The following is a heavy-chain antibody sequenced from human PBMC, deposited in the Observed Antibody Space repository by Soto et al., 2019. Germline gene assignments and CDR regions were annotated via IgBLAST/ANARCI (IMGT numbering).Heavy chain of an antibody. J-gene: IGHJ5*02. V-gene: IGHV1-18*01. CDR2: ISAYNGNT. Sequence: QVQLVQSGAEVKKPGASVKVSCKASGYTFTSYGISWVRQAPGQGLEWMGWISAYNGNTNYAQKLQSKITMTTNASTSTAYMELRSLRADDTAVYYCARESAVAALHPWGQGTLVTVSS. CDR1: GYTFTSYG. D-gene: IGHD6-19*01. CDR3: ARESAVAALHP.